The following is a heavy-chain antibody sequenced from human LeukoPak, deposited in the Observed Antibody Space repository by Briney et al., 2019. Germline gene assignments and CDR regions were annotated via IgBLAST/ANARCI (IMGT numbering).Heavy chain of an antibody. V-gene: IGHV1-18*01. CDR2: ISAYNGNT. CDR1: GYTFTSYG. CDR3: ARDRRLCSSTSCYMGPFDY. D-gene: IGHD2-2*02. J-gene: IGHJ4*02. Sequence: ASVKVSCKASGYTFTSYGISWVRQAPGQGLEWMGWISAYNGNTNYAQKLQGRVTMTTDTSTSTAYMELRSLGSDDTAVYYCARDRRLCSSTSCYMGPFDYWGQGTLVTVSS.